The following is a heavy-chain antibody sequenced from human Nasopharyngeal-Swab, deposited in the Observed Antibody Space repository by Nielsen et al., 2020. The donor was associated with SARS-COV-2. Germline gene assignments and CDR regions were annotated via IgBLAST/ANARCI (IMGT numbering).Heavy chain of an antibody. CDR2: ISGSGGST. CDR1: GFTFSSYA. V-gene: IGHV3-23*01. Sequence: GGSLRFSCAASGFTFSSYAMSWVRQAPGKGLEWVSAISGSGGSTYYADSVKGRFTISRDNSKNTLYLQMNSLRAEDTAVYYCARGCSSTSCYRSDGMDVWGQGTTVTVSS. CDR3: ARGCSSTSCYRSDGMDV. D-gene: IGHD2-2*01. J-gene: IGHJ6*02.